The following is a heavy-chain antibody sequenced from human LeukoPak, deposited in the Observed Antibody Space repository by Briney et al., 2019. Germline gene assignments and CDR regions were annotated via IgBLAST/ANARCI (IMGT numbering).Heavy chain of an antibody. D-gene: IGHD3-9*01. Sequence: PETLSLTCPVSGGSISSYSWSWIRQPPGKGLEWIGYIYYSGSTNYNPSLKSRVTISVDTSKNQFSLKLSSVTAADTAVYYCARHHYDILTGYYLDYWGQGTLVTVSS. CDR2: IYYSGST. V-gene: IGHV4-59*08. CDR3: ARHHYDILTGYYLDY. J-gene: IGHJ4*02. CDR1: GGSISSYS.